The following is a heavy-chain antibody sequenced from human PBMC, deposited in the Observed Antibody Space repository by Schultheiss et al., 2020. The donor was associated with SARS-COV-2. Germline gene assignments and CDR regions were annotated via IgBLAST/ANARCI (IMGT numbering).Heavy chain of an antibody. CDR1: GFTFSSYD. CDR2: IGTTGDT. CDR3: ARSGGFLVVRGLRHFGMDV. D-gene: IGHD3-10*01. J-gene: IGHJ6*02. V-gene: IGHV3-13*01. Sequence: GGSLRLSCTASGFTFSSYDIHWVRQAAGKGLEWVSAIGTTGDTFYPGSVKGRFTISRENAKNSSYLQMNSLRAGDTAVYYCARSGGFLVVRGLRHFGMDVWGQGTTVTVSS.